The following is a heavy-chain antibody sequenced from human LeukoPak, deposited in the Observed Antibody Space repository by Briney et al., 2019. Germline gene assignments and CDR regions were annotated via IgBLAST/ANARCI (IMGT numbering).Heavy chain of an antibody. CDR3: ARAAYCGGDRRCYFDY. CDR1: GGTFSSYA. D-gene: IGHD2-21*02. CDR2: IIPIFGTA. J-gene: IGHJ4*02. Sequence: SVKVSCKASGGTFSSYAISWVRQAPGQELEWMGGIIPIFGTANYAQKFQGRVTITADKSTSTAYMELSSLRSEDTAVYYCARAAYCGGDRRCYFDYWGQGTLVTVSS. V-gene: IGHV1-69*06.